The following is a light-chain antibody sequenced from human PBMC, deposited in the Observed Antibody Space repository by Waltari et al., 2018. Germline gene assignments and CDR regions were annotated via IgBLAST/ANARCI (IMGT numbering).Light chain of an antibody. J-gene: IGKJ1*01. CDR3: MQGTYWPRT. CDR1: QGLLHSDGNTY. V-gene: IGKV2-30*02. Sequence: DVVMTQSPLSLPVTLGQPASISCRSSQGLLHSDGNTYLNWFQQRPGQSPRRLIYKVSNRDSGVPDRFSGSGSGTDFTLKISRVEAEDVGVYFCMQGTYWPRTFGQGTKVEIK. CDR2: KVS.